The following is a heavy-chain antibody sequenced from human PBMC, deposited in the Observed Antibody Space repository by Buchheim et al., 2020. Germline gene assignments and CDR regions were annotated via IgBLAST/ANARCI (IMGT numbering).Heavy chain of an antibody. CDR1: GGSASSDGYS. V-gene: IGHV4-30-4*07. CDR2: IYFSGSA. CDR3: ARGLQYPDY. Sequence: QVQLQELGLGLVKPSQTLSLTCAVSGGSASSDGYSWSWIRQPPGRGLEWIGYIYFSGSAYYNPSLKSRVTISVDRSKNQFFLNLNSVTAADTAVYYCARGLQYPDYWGQGTL. D-gene: IGHD5-24*01. J-gene: IGHJ4*02.